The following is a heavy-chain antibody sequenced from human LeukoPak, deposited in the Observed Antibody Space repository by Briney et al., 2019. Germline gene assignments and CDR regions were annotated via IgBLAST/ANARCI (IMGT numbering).Heavy chain of an antibody. CDR2: IYYSGST. CDR1: AGSISSYY. V-gene: IGHV4-59*01. D-gene: IGHD1-26*01. CDR3: SRSFDSGGDYYYGMDV. J-gene: IGHJ6*02. Sequence: SETLSLTCTVSAGSISSYYWSRIRQPPGEGLEWIGYIYYSGSTSYNSSLKSRVTISLDAPKNQFSLKLNSVTAADTAVYYCSRSFDSGGDYYYGMDVWGPGTTVTVSS.